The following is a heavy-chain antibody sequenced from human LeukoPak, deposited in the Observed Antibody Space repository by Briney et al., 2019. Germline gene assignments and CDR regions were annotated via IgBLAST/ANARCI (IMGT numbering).Heavy chain of an antibody. J-gene: IGHJ4*02. D-gene: IGHD6-13*01. CDR1: EFTFSDYS. Sequence: PGGSLRLSCAASEFTFSDYSMNWVRQAPGKGLEWVSSISSGSTYIYYADSVKGRFTISRDNAKNSLYLQMNSLRAEDTAVYYCASSRSSSWQYYFDYWGQGTLVTVSS. CDR2: ISSGSTYI. CDR3: ASSRSSSWQYYFDY. V-gene: IGHV3-21*01.